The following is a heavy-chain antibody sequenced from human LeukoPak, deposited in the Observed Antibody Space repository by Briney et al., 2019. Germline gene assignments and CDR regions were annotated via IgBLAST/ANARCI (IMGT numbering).Heavy chain of an antibody. D-gene: IGHD6-19*01. CDR2: ISAYNGNT. V-gene: IGHV1-18*01. CDR1: GYTLTSYG. J-gene: IGHJ5*02. Sequence: ASVKVSCKASGYTLTSYGISWVRQAPGQGLEWMGWISAYNGNTNYAQKFQGRVTMTTDTSTSAAYMELRSLRSDETAVYYCARKVGSGWWYNWFDPWGQGTLVTVSS. CDR3: ARKVGSGWWYNWFDP.